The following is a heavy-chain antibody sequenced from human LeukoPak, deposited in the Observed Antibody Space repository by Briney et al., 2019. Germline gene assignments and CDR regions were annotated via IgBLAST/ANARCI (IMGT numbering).Heavy chain of an antibody. D-gene: IGHD6-19*01. CDR2: ISPGGDDI. J-gene: IGHJ4*02. CDR1: GFAFNDYH. CDR3: ASGRDIEVAGPGGYFDH. V-gene: IGHV3-11*01. Sequence: GGSLRLSCAASGFAFNDYHMNWIRQAPGKGLEWIAYISPGGDDIYFADSVRGRLTLSRDNAKNSLYQQMSSLTAEDTAVYYCASGRDIEVAGPGGYFDHWGQGNLVTVSS.